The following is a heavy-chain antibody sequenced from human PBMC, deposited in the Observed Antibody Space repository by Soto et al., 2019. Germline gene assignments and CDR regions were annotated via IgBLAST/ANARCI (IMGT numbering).Heavy chain of an antibody. V-gene: IGHV4-34*01. Sequence: PSETLSLTCAVYGGSFSGYYWSWIRQPPGKGLEWIGEINHSGSTNYNPSLKSRVTISVDTSKNQFSLKLSSVTAADTAVYYCARSGVGYCSGGSCYSCYYYYGMDVWGQGTTVTVSS. CDR3: ARSGVGYCSGGSCYSCYYYYGMDV. CDR1: GGSFSGYY. J-gene: IGHJ6*02. D-gene: IGHD2-15*01. CDR2: INHSGST.